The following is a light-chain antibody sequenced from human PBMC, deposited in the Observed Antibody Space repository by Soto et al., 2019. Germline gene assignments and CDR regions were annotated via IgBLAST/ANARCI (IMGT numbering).Light chain of an antibody. CDR1: SSDVGAYNY. J-gene: IGLJ1*01. V-gene: IGLV2-14*04. CDR3: SSYTSSSTEV. CDR2: DVN. Sequence: WLPISPNGNSSDVGAYNYVSWYQQHPGKAPKLMIYDVNNRPSGVSNRFSGSKSGNTASLTISGLQAEDEADYYCSSYTSSSTEVFGTGTKVTVL.